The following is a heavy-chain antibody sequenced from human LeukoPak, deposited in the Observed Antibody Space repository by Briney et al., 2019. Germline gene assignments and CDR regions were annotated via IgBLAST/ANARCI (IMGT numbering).Heavy chain of an antibody. V-gene: IGHV4-39*07. D-gene: IGHD6-13*01. CDR3: ARAPPFIAAAGTIWFDP. CDR1: GGSISSSGYY. J-gene: IGHJ5*02. Sequence: SETLSLTCTVSGGSISSSGYYWGWIRQPPGKGLEWIGSIYSSGNTYYNPSLKSRVTISLNTSKNQFSLKLKSVTAADTAVYYCARAPPFIAAAGTIWFDPWGQGTLVTVSS. CDR2: IYSSGNT.